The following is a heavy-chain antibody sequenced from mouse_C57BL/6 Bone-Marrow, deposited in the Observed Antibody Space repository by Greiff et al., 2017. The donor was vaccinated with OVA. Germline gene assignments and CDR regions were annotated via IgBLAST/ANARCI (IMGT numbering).Heavy chain of an antibody. CDR2: IRNKANNHAT. CDR3: TKATMVTRFAY. V-gene: IGHV6-6*01. J-gene: IGHJ3*01. CDR1: VFTFSDAW. D-gene: IGHD2-2*01. Sequence: EVMLVESGGGLVQPGGSTKLSCAASVFTFSDAWMDWVRQSPEKGLEWVAEIRNKANNHATYYAESVKGRFTISRDDSKSSVYLQMNSLRAEDTGIYYCTKATMVTRFAYWGQGTLVTVSA.